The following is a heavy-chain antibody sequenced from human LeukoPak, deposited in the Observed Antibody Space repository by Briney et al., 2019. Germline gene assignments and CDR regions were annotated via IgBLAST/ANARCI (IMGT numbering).Heavy chain of an antibody. CDR1: GFTFNDYY. CDR3: ATDGAGFDA. Sequence: AGGSLRLSCAASGFTFNDYYMSWIRQAPGKGLEWLSYINIGGTNTHYADSVKGRFTISRDNAKKSLYLEMNNLRAEDTAVYYCATDGAGFDAWGQGVLVTVSS. CDR2: INIGGTNT. V-gene: IGHV3-11*01. J-gene: IGHJ5*02.